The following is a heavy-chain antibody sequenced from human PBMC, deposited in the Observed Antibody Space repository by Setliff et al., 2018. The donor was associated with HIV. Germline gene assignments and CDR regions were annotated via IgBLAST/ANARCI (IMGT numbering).Heavy chain of an antibody. D-gene: IGHD1-26*01. CDR3: AGGPGTTSIDY. CDR1: GGSYSGYY. CDR2: INHSGST. J-gene: IGHJ4*02. V-gene: IGHV4-34*01. Sequence: SETLSLTCAVYGGSYSGYYWSWIRQPPGKGLEWIGEINHSGSTNYNMSLWSRVTISLDASRNQFSLELISVTAADTAVYYCAGGPGTTSIDYWAQGTLVTVSS.